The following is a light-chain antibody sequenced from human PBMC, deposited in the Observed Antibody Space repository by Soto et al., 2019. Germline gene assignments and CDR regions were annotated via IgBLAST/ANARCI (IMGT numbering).Light chain of an antibody. J-gene: IGLJ2*01. CDR1: TSNIGNNR. CDR2: DNN. Sequence: QSVLTQPPSVSAAPGQKVAISCSGSTSNIGNNRVSWYQQLPGTAPKLLIYDNNKRPSGIPDRFSGSKSDTSATLGITGLQTGDEADYYCGTWDSALSAGLFGGGTKLTVL. CDR3: GTWDSALSAGL. V-gene: IGLV1-51*01.